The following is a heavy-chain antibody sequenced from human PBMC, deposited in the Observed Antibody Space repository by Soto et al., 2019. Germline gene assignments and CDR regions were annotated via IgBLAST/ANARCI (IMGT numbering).Heavy chain of an antibody. CDR2: IYHSGST. V-gene: IGHV4-4*02. CDR3: ASVRGGYYYGMDV. D-gene: IGHD3-10*02. CDR1: GGSISSSNW. J-gene: IGHJ6*02. Sequence: QVQLQESGPGLVKPSGTLSLTCAVSGGSISSSNWWSWVRQPPGKGLEWIGEIYHSGSTKYNPSLKSRVTISVDKSKNQFSLKLSSVNDADTAVYYCASVRGGYYYGMDVWGQGTTVTVSS.